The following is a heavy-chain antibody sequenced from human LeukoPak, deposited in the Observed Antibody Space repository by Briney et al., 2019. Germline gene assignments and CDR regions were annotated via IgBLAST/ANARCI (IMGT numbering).Heavy chain of an antibody. CDR2: IYSGGST. J-gene: IGHJ6*03. V-gene: IGHV3-53*01. Sequence: PGGSLRLSCAASGFTFSSYSMNWVRQAPGKGLEWVSVIYSGGSTYYADSVKGRFTISRDNSKNTLYLQMDSLRAEDTAVYYCARETTVTNVPLYYYYMDVWGKGTTVTVSS. CDR3: ARETTVTNVPLYYYYMDV. CDR1: GFTFSSYS. D-gene: IGHD4-11*01.